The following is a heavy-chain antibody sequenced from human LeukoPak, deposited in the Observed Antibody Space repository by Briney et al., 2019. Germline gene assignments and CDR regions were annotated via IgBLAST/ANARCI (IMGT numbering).Heavy chain of an antibody. D-gene: IGHD6-13*01. J-gene: IGHJ4*02. CDR3: AKDAAGPEY. V-gene: IGHV3-23*01. Sequence: GGSLRLSCVVSGLTFSSYSMSWVRQAPGKGLDWVSGISASGGDIWYPDSVKGRFTISRDNSKNTLFLQMSSLRVEDTAMYYCAKDAAGPEYWGQGTLVTVSS. CDR2: ISASGGDI. CDR1: GLTFSSYS.